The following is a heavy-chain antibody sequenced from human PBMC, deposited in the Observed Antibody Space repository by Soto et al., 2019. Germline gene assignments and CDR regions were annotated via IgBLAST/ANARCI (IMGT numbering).Heavy chain of an antibody. CDR1: GYSFTSYW. CDR2: IYPGDSDT. D-gene: IGHD5-12*01. V-gene: IGHV5-51*01. CDR3: ARLSEMATTKSCFDY. J-gene: IGHJ4*02. Sequence: GESLKISCKGSGYSFTSYWIGWVRQMPGKGLEWMGIIYPGDSDTRYSPSFQGQVTISADKSISTAYLQWSSLKASDTAMYYCARLSEMATTKSCFDYWGQGTLVTVSS.